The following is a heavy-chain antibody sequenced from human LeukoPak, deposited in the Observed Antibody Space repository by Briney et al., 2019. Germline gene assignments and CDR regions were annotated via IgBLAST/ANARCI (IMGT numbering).Heavy chain of an antibody. Sequence: GGSLRLSCAASGFTFSSYSMNWVRQAPGKGLEWVSSISSSSSYIYYADSVKGRFTISRDNAKNSLYLQMNSLRAEDTAVYYCARYHSSRWYYNYWGQGTLDTVSS. V-gene: IGHV3-21*01. J-gene: IGHJ4*02. D-gene: IGHD6-13*01. CDR1: GFTFSSYS. CDR3: ARYHSSRWYYNY. CDR2: ISSSSSYI.